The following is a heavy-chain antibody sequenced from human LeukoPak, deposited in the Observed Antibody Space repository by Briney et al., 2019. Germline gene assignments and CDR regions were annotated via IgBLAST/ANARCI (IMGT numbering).Heavy chain of an antibody. V-gene: IGHV1-18*01. D-gene: IGHD2-2*01. Sequence: ASVKVSCKASGYTFTSYGISWVRQAPGQGLEWMGWISAYNGNTNYAQKLQGRVTMTTDTSTSTAYMELRSLRSDDTAVYYCARDLRLRPTLSVVVPAAIQYNNWFDPWGQGTLVTVSS. CDR3: ARDLRLRPTLSVVVPAAIQYNNWFDP. J-gene: IGHJ5*02. CDR1: GYTFTSYG. CDR2: ISAYNGNT.